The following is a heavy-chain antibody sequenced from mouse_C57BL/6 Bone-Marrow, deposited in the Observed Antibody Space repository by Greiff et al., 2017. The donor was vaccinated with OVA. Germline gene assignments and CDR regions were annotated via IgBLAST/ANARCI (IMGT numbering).Heavy chain of an antibody. CDR3: AICGPAWFAY. Sequence: VKLQESGAELVKPGASVKVSCKASGYTFTSYWMHWVKQRPGQGLEWIGRIHPSDSDTNYNQKFKGKATLTVDKSSSTAYMQLSSLTSEDSAVYYCAICGPAWFAYWGQGTLVTVSA. J-gene: IGHJ3*01. CDR1: GYTFTSYW. V-gene: IGHV1-74*01. CDR2: IHPSDSDT.